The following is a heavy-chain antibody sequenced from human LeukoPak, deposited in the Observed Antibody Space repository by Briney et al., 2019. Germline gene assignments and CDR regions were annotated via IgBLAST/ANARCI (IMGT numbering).Heavy chain of an antibody. V-gene: IGHV4-39*01. D-gene: IGHD3-10*01. CDR1: GGSISSSSYY. CDR2: IYYSGST. J-gene: IGHJ5*02. Sequence: SETLSLTCTVSGGSISSSSYYWGWIRQPPGKGLEWIGSIYYSGSTYYNPSLKSRVTISVDTSKNQFSLKLSSVTAADTAVYYCARQVYYGSGRRSGWFDPWGQGTLVTVSS. CDR3: ARQVYYGSGRRSGWFDP.